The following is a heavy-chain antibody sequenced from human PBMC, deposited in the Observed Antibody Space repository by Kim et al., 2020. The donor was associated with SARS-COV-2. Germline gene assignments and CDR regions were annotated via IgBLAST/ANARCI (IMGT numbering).Heavy chain of an antibody. J-gene: IGHJ6*01. CDR1: GFTFSSYS. V-gene: IGHV3-21*01. CDR3: ARVIVATTTPGHYYYYG. D-gene: IGHD5-12*01. CDR2: ISSSSSYI. Sequence: GGSLRLSCAASGFTFSSYSMNWARQAPGKGLEWVSSISSSSSYIYYADSVKGRFTISRDNTKNSQYLQMNSLRAEDTAVYYCARVIVATTTPGHYYYYG.